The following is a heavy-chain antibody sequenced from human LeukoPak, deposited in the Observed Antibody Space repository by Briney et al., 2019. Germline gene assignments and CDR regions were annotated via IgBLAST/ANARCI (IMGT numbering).Heavy chain of an antibody. CDR3: ARYGSATIARFDY. Sequence: SETLSLTCTVSGGSISSYYWSWIRQPPGKGLEWIGYIYYSGTTNYNPSLKSRVTIFVDTSKNQFSLNLTSVTTADTAVYYCARYGSATIARFDYWGQGTLVTVSS. V-gene: IGHV4-59*08. CDR2: IYYSGTT. D-gene: IGHD3-10*01. J-gene: IGHJ4*02. CDR1: GGSISSYY.